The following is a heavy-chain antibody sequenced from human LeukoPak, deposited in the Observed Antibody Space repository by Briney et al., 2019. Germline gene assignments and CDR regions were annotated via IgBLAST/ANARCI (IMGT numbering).Heavy chain of an antibody. CDR1: GFTFSSYW. J-gene: IGHJ5*02. Sequence: GGSLTLPCAASGFTFSSYWMHWVRQGPGKGLVWVSRISTDGSSTDYADSVKGRFPISRENAKNTLYLQMNGLRAEDTAVYYCARTRTLPIAGGFDTWGQGSLVTVSS. CDR2: ISTDGSST. CDR3: ARTRTLPIAGGFDT. D-gene: IGHD3-16*01. V-gene: IGHV3-74*01.